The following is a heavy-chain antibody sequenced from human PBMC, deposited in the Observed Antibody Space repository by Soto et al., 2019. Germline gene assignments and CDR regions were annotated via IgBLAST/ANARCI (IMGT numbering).Heavy chain of an antibody. CDR3: ARESGGATATLDYSYFYMDV. J-gene: IGHJ6*03. V-gene: IGHV1-2*04. Sequence: QVQLVQSGAEVRKPGASVTVSCRSSGDSFNDYYIHWVRQAPGQGFEWMGWINPNGGVTKYAQKFQGWVSMTRDTSIRTVYMQLSRLRSDDTAVYYCARESGGATATLDYSYFYMDVWGTGTTVTVS. D-gene: IGHD5-12*01. CDR2: INPNGGVT. CDR1: GDSFNDYY.